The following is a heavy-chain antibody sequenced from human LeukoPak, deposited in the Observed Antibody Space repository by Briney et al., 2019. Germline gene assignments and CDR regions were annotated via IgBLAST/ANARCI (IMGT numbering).Heavy chain of an antibody. CDR2: ISYDGSNK. CDR1: GFTFSSYA. D-gene: IGHD4-23*01. CDR3: ARGATVVILSTFDY. V-gene: IGHV3-30-3*01. Sequence: GGSLRLSCAASGFTFSSYAMHWVRQAPGKGLEWVAVISYDGSNKYYADYVKGRFTISRDNSKNTLYLQMNSLRAEDTAVYYCARGATVVILSTFDYWGQGTLVTVSS. J-gene: IGHJ4*02.